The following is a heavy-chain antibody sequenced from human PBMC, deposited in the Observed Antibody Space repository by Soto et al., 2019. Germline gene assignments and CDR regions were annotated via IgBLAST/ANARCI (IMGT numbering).Heavy chain of an antibody. V-gene: IGHV1-69*06. CDR1: GDTFGREA. CDR2: IIPMFPTT. Sequence: SVKVSFKASGDTFGREAIHWVRQAPGQGLEWMGGIIPMFPTTNYAQKFKGRLTIYADKSTGTAYMEMTSLRSEDTAVYYCATDGDSADYGYWGQGTLVTVYS. D-gene: IGHD2-21*02. CDR3: ATDGDSADYGY. J-gene: IGHJ4*02.